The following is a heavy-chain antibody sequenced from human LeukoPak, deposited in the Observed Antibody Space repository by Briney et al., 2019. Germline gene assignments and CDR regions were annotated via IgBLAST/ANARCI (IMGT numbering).Heavy chain of an antibody. CDR1: GFTFSNYW. V-gene: IGHV3-74*01. CDR2: IRSDGGDT. D-gene: IGHD6-6*01. CDR3: ARLAARQILGYYGMDV. J-gene: IGHJ6*02. Sequence: PGRSLRLSCAASGFTFSNYWMHWVRQVPGKGLVWVSRIRSDGGDTTYADFVQGRFTISRDNVKNMLYLQMNSLRAEDTAVYYCARLAARQILGYYGMDVWGQGTTVTVSS.